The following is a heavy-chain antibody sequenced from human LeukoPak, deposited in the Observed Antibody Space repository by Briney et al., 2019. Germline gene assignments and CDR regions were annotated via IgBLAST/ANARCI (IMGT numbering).Heavy chain of an antibody. D-gene: IGHD6-13*01. J-gene: IGHJ4*02. CDR1: GGSISSGGYY. V-gene: IGHV4-31*03. Sequence: SETLSLTCTVSGGSISSGGYYWSWIRQHPGKGLEWIGYIYYSGSTYYNPSLKSRVTVSVDTSKNHFSLNLNSVTAADTAVYYCARAPGHSSILFDYWGQGTLVTVSS. CDR2: IYYSGST. CDR3: ARAPGHSSILFDY.